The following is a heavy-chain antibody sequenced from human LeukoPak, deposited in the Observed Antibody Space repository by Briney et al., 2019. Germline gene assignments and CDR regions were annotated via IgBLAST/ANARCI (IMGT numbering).Heavy chain of an antibody. CDR2: IIPIFGTA. D-gene: IGHD3-10*01. CDR1: GGTFSSYA. J-gene: IGHJ5*02. V-gene: IGHV1-69*01. Sequence: ASVKVSCKASGGTFSSYAISWVRQAPGQGLEWMGGIIPIFGTANYAQKFQGRVTITADESTSTAFMELSSLRSEDTAVYYCARGLVWFGELLPRGFDPWGQGTLVTVSS. CDR3: ARGLVWFGELLPRGFDP.